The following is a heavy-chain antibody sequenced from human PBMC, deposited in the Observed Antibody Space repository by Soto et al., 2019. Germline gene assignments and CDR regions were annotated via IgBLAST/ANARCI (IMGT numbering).Heavy chain of an antibody. CDR3: ARDLDYDILTGYYSLSDWFDP. V-gene: IGHV3-30-3*01. Sequence: GGSLRLSCAASGFTFSSYAMHWVRQAPGKGLEWVAVISYDGSNKYYADSVKGRFTISRDNSKNTLYLQMNSLRAEDTAVYYCARDLDYDILTGYYSLSDWFDPWGQGTLVTVSS. J-gene: IGHJ5*02. D-gene: IGHD3-9*01. CDR2: ISYDGSNK. CDR1: GFTFSSYA.